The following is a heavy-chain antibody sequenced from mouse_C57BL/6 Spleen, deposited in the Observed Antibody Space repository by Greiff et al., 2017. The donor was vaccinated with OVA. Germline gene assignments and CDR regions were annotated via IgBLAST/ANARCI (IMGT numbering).Heavy chain of an antibody. Sequence: VKLVESGTELVKPGASVKLSCKASGYTFTSYWMHWVKQRPGQGLEWIGNINPSNGGTNYNEKFKSKATLTVDKSSSTAYMQLSSLTSEDSAVYYCARGDYYAMDYWGQGTSVTVSS. J-gene: IGHJ4*01. V-gene: IGHV1-53*01. CDR1: GYTFTSYW. CDR3: ARGDYYAMDY. CDR2: INPSNGGT.